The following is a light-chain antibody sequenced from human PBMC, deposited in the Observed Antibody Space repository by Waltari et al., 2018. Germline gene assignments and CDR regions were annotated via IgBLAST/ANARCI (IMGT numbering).Light chain of an antibody. CDR2: GEN. CDR1: SLRSGV. J-gene: IGLJ2*01. CDR3: NSRDNRGQGVI. V-gene: IGLV3-19*01. Sequence: SSELTQDPAVSVALGQTIRITCQRDSLRSGVASWYQQKPGQAPILVMFGENNRPSGIPDRFSGSISGSTTSLTITGAQAEDEADYYCNSRDNRGQGVIFGGGTKVTVL.